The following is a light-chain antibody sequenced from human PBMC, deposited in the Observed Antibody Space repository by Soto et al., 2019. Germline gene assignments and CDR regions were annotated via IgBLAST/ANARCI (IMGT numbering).Light chain of an antibody. V-gene: IGLV1-40*01. CDR3: QSNDSSLSGVV. Sequence: QSVLPQPHSVSGAPGQRVTLSCTGSSSNIGAGYDVHWYQQLPGTAPKLLIYGNSNRPSGVPDRFSGSKSGTSASLAITGLQADDYAEYYCQSNDSSLSGVVFGGGTKLTAL. CDR1: SSNIGAGYD. J-gene: IGLJ2*01. CDR2: GNS.